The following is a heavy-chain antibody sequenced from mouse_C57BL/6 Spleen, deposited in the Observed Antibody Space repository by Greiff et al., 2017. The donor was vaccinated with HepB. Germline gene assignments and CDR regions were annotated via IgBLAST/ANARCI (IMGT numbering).Heavy chain of an antibody. J-gene: IGHJ4*01. D-gene: IGHD2-3*01. CDR3: ARKEIYDGYYNYYAMDY. CDR1: GFSLTSYA. CDR2: IWTGGGT. V-gene: IGHV2-9-1*01. Sequence: VKLMESGPGLVAPSQSLSITCTVSGFSLTSYAISWVRQPPGKGLEWLGVIWTGGGTNYNSALKSRLSISKDNSKSQVFLKMNSLQTDDTARYYCARKEIYDGYYNYYAMDYWGQGTSVTVSS.